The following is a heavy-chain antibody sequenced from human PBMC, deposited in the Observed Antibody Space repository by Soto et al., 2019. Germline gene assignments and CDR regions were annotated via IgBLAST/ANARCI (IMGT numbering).Heavy chain of an antibody. CDR1: GFPFSSYV. V-gene: IGHV3-23*01. D-gene: IGHD7-27*01. CDR3: VKDAWGDYFNGMDV. J-gene: IGHJ6*02. CDR2: ISGSGGST. Sequence: EVQLLESGGGLVQPGGSLRLSCAASGFPFSSYVLSWVRKAPGKGLEWVSAISGSGGSTYYADSVKGRFTISRDNSKNTLFLQMNSLRAEDTALYYCVKDAWGDYFNGMDVWGQGTTVTVSS.